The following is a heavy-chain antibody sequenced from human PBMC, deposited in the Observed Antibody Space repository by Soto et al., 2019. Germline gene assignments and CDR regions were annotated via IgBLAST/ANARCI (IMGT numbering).Heavy chain of an antibody. CDR2: MNPNSGNT. CDR1: GYTFTSYD. V-gene: IGHV1-8*01. J-gene: IGHJ3*02. Sequence: ASVKVSCKASGYTFTSYDIHWVRQATGQGLEWMGWMNPNSGNTSYAQKFQGRVTMTRNTSISTAYMELSSLRSEDTAVYYCARGQGGSYYSAFDIWGQGTMVTVSS. D-gene: IGHD1-26*01. CDR3: ARGQGGSYYSAFDI.